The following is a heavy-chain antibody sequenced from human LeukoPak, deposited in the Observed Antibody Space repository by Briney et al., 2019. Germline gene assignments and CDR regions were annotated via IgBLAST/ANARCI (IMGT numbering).Heavy chain of an antibody. V-gene: IGHV6-1*01. D-gene: IGHD3-10*01. Sequence: SQTLSLTCAISGDSVSSNTAAWYWIRQSPSRGLEWLGRAYYRSRWYYEYAVSVRSRITINADTSKNHFSLQLNSVTPDDTAVYYCARDPSGDQGLDSWGQGTLVTVSS. CDR3: ARDPSGDQGLDS. J-gene: IGHJ4*02. CDR1: GDSVSSNTAA. CDR2: AYYRSRWYY.